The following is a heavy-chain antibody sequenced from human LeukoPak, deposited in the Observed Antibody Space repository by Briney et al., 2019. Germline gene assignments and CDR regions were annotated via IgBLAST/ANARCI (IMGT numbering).Heavy chain of an antibody. V-gene: IGHV3-7*01. CDR2: IKQDGSEK. Sequence: GGSLRLSCAASGFTFSSYWMSWVRQAPGKGLEWVANIKQDGSEKYYVDSVKGRFTISRDNAKNSLYLQMNSLRAEDTAVYYCARDGEYYDFWSGYSVDYWGQGTLVTVFS. D-gene: IGHD3-3*01. J-gene: IGHJ4*02. CDR3: ARDGEYYDFWSGYSVDY. CDR1: GFTFSSYW.